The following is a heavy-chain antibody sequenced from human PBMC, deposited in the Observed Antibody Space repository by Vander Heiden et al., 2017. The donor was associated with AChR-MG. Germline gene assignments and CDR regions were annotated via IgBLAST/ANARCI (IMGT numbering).Heavy chain of an antibody. CDR2: ISGSGGST. D-gene: IGHD2-15*01. Sequence: EVQLLESGGGLVQPGGSLRLSCAASGFTFSRHAMSWVRQAPGKGLEWVSAISGSGGSTYYADSVKGRFTISRDNSKNTLYLQMNSLRAEDTAVYYCAKDRGGWDDHHYYMDVWGKGTTVTVSS. V-gene: IGHV3-23*01. CDR1: GFTFSRHA. J-gene: IGHJ6*03. CDR3: AKDRGGWDDHHYYMDV.